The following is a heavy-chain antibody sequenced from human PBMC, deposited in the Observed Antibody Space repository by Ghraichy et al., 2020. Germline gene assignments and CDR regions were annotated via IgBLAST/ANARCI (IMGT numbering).Heavy chain of an antibody. Sequence: GGSLRLSCAASGFTFSSYGMHWVRQAPGKGLEWVAVIWYDGSNKYYADSVKGRFTISRDNSKNTLYLQMNSLRAEDTAVYYCARVGGVYGSGSYYNYYYYGMDVWGQGTTVTVSS. J-gene: IGHJ6*02. CDR2: IWYDGSNK. CDR1: GFTFSSYG. CDR3: ARVGGVYGSGSYYNYYYYGMDV. V-gene: IGHV3-33*01. D-gene: IGHD3-10*01.